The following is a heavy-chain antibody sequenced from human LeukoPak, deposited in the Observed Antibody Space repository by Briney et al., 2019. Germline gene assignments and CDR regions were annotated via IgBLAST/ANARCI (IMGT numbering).Heavy chain of an antibody. J-gene: IGHJ4*02. CDR2: MNQDETET. CDR1: GFSFNNYW. D-gene: IGHD1-1*01. CDR3: ARVRSPPEDNSNYRPVDY. V-gene: IGHV3-7*03. Sequence: GGSLRLSCTVSGFSFNNYWMSWVRQAPGKGLEWMANMNQDETETNYVDSVKGRFIISRDNAKNSLFLRMNSLRVEDTAMYYCARVRSPPEDNSNYRPVDYWGQGILVTVSS.